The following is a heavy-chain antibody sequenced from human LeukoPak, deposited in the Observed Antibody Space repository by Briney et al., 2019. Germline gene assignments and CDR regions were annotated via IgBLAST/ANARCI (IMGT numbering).Heavy chain of an antibody. J-gene: IGHJ4*02. CDR2: ISGSGGST. CDR3: AKAPIAVAAHFDY. D-gene: IGHD6-19*01. Sequence: GGSLRLSCAASGFTFSSYAMSWVRQAPGKGLEWVSAISGSGGSTYYTDSVKGRFTISRDNSKNTLYLQMSSLRAEDTAVYYCAKAPIAVAAHFDYWGQGTLVTVSS. V-gene: IGHV3-23*01. CDR1: GFTFSSYA.